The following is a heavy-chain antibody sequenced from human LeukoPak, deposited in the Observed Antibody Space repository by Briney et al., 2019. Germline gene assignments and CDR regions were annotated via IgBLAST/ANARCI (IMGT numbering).Heavy chain of an antibody. D-gene: IGHD1-26*01. CDR3: ARGSYYTRTPMDYYYCYMDV. Sequence: SVKVSCKASGGTFSSYAISWVRQAPGQGLEWMGGIIPIFGTADYAQKFQGRVTITTDESTSTAYMELSSLRSEDTAVYYCARGSYYTRTPMDYYYCYMDVWGKGTTVTVSS. CDR2: IIPIFGTA. J-gene: IGHJ6*03. CDR1: GGTFSSYA. V-gene: IGHV1-69*05.